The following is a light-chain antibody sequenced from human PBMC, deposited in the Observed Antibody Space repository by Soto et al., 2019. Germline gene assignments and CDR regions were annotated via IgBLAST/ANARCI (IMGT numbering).Light chain of an antibody. J-gene: IGKJ1*01. Sequence: IGMTQSPDSLALSLVESDTIKCTSNQSVLNGSNNEDDLTWYQQKPGQPPKLLIYWASTRESGVPDRFSGSGSGTDFTLTISSLQAEDVAVYYCQQYYSSPRTFGQGTKVDIK. V-gene: IGKV4-1*01. CDR2: WAS. CDR1: QSVLNGSNNEDD. CDR3: QQYYSSPRT.